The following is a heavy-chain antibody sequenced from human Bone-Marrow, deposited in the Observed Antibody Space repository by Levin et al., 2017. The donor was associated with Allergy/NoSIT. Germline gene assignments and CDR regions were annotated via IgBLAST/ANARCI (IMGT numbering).Heavy chain of an antibody. Sequence: PGASVKVSCKASGYSFDMYWIGWVRQLPGKGLEWMGIIYPGDSDTRYSPSLQGQVTISADKSTSTAYLQWSSLKASDTAMYYCARRMYYYDSSGYYFYFDYWGQGTLVTVSS. CDR1: GYSFDMYW. CDR3: ARRMYYYDSSGYYFYFDY. V-gene: IGHV5-51*01. CDR2: IYPGDSDT. D-gene: IGHD3-22*01. J-gene: IGHJ4*02.